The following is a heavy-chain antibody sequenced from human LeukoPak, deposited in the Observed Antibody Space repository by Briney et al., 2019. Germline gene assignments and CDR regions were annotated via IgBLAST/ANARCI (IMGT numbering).Heavy chain of an antibody. CDR3: ARARSLKWLVRGYYFDY. Sequence: PSETLSLTCTVSGGSISSSSYYWGWLRQPPGKGLEWIGSIYYSGSTYYNPSVKSRVTISVDTSKNQFSLELSSVTAADTAVYYCARARSLKWLVRGYYFDYWGQGTLVTVCS. CDR2: IYYSGST. J-gene: IGHJ4*02. CDR1: GGSISSSSYY. D-gene: IGHD6-19*01. V-gene: IGHV4-39*07.